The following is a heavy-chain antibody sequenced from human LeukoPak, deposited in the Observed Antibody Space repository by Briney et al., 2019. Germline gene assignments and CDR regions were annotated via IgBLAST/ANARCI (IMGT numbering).Heavy chain of an antibody. D-gene: IGHD3-22*01. V-gene: IGHV4-4*07. Sequence: SETLSLTCTVSGGSISSYYWSWIRQPAGKGLEWVGRIYTSGSTNYNPSLKSRVTMSVDTSKNQFSLKLSSVTAADTAVYYCARWRHYYDSSGYGGSYYFDYWGQGTLVTVSS. CDR1: GGSISSYY. CDR3: ARWRHYYDSSGYGGSYYFDY. CDR2: IYTSGST. J-gene: IGHJ4*02.